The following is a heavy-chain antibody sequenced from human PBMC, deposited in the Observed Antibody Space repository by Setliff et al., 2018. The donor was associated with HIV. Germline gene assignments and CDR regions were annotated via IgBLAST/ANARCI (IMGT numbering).Heavy chain of an antibody. V-gene: IGHV3-15*01. CDR2: IKSKTDGGTT. Sequence: GGSLRLSCAASGFTFSNAWLSWVRQAPGKGLEWVGRIKSKTDGGTTDYAAPVKGRFTISRDNSKSTLYLQMNSLRDGDTALYYCTTDLGTRYDTPVYWGQGTLVTVSS. CDR1: GFTFSNAW. D-gene: IGHD5-12*01. J-gene: IGHJ4*02. CDR3: TTDLGTRYDTPVY.